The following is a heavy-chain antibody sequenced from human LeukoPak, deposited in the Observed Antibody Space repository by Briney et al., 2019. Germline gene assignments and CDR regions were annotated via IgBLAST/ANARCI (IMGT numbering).Heavy chain of an antibody. CDR2: IYSGGST. CDR3: AKGGRGNYYDSSGYYPYYFDY. D-gene: IGHD3-22*01. J-gene: IGHJ4*02. V-gene: IGHV3-53*01. CDR1: GFTVSSNY. Sequence: PGGSLRLSCAASGFTVSSNYMSWVRQAPGKGLEWVSVIYSGGSTYYADSVKGRFTISRDNSKNTLYLQVNSLRAEDTAVYYCAKGGRGNYYDSSGYYPYYFDYWGQGTLVTVSS.